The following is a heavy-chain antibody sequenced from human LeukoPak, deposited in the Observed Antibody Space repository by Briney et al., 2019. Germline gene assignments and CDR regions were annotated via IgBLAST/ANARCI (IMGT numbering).Heavy chain of an antibody. CDR2: IKQDAVEE. CDR3: AKGSFSSGWYIFDY. J-gene: IGHJ4*02. V-gene: IGHV3-7*03. CDR1: GFPFHNYW. Sequence: PGGSLRLSCVASGFPFHNYWMTWVRQAPGKGLEWVANIKQDAVEEFYVDSVKGRFTISRDNAKNSLYLQMNSLRAEDTALYYCAKGSFSSGWYIFDYWGQGTLVTVSS. D-gene: IGHD6-19*01.